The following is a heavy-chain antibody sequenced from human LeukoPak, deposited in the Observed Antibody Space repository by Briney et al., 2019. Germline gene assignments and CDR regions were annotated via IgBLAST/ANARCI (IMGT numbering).Heavy chain of an antibody. J-gene: IGHJ4*02. Sequence: ASVTVSCKASGYTFTVYYMHRVRQAPGQGLEWMGRINPNSGGTNYAQKFQGRVTMTRDTSISTAYIELSRLRSDDTAVYYCARESAVAGTDFGYWGQGTLVAVSS. V-gene: IGHV1-2*06. CDR1: GYTFTVYY. CDR2: INPNSGGT. D-gene: IGHD6-19*01. CDR3: ARESAVAGTDFGY.